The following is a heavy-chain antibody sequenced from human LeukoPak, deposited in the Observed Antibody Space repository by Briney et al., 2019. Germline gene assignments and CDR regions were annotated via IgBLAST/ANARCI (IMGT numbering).Heavy chain of an antibody. D-gene: IGHD6-19*01. J-gene: IGHJ4*02. CDR2: IFYSGST. Sequence: SETLSLTCTVSGDSINSYYWSWIRQPPGKGPEWIGYIFYSGSTNYNPSLKSRVTISVDTSKNQFSLKLSSVTAADTAVYYCARRITSSGWYRDDYWGQGTLVTVSS. CDR3: ARRITSSGWYRDDY. V-gene: IGHV4-59*08. CDR1: GDSINSYY.